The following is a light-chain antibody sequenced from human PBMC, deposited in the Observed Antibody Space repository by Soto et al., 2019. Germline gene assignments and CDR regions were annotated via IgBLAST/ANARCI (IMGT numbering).Light chain of an antibody. CDR3: QSYDSSLSGVV. Sequence: QSVLTQPPSVSGAPGQRVTISCTGGSSNIGAGYDVHWYQQLPGAAPKLLIFGNSNRRPGVPDRFSGSKSGTSASLAITGLLADDEADYYCQSYDSSLSGVVFGGGTKLTVL. CDR1: SSNIGAGYD. J-gene: IGLJ3*02. CDR2: GNS. V-gene: IGLV1-40*01.